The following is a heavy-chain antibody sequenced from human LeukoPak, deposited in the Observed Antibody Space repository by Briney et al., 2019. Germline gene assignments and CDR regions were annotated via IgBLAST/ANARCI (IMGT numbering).Heavy chain of an antibody. J-gene: IGHJ3*02. CDR2: IIPIFGTA. Sequence: SVRVSCKTSGDPFSSHGISWVRQAPGQGLEWMGGIIPIFGTANYAQKFQGRVTITADESTSTAYMELSSLRSEDTAVYYCARPIKRAFDIWGQGTMVTVSS. D-gene: IGHD3-9*01. CDR1: GDPFSSHG. V-gene: IGHV1-69*13. CDR3: ARPIKRAFDI.